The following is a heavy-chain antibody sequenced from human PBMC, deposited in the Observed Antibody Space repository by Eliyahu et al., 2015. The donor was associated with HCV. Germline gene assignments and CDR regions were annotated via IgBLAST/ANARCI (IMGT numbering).Heavy chain of an antibody. V-gene: IGHV4-39*01. CDR3: VRHSWGPAANWFDS. CDR2: VFYSGTT. CDR1: GGSXSGSLFY. J-gene: IGHJ5*01. D-gene: IGHD2-2*01. Sequence: QLQLQESGPGLVXPSETLSLTCSVSGGSXSGSLFYWAWVRQPPGXGLEWIASVFYSGTTYYMPSLQSRATISADTSTNQFSLKLTSTTAADTAIYYCVRHSWGPAANWFDSWGQGTLVTVSS.